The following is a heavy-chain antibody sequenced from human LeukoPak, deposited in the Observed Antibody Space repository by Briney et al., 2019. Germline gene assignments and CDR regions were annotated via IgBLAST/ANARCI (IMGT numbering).Heavy chain of an antibody. CDR2: IKQDGSEK. Sequence: GGSLRLSCAASGFTFSSYWMSRVRQALGKGLEWVANIKQDGSEKYYVDSVKGRFTISRDNAKNSLYLQMNSLRAEDTAVYYCARVRGGVWGSYRYDYWGQGTLVTVSS. CDR1: GFTFSSYW. CDR3: ARVRGGVWGSYRYDY. D-gene: IGHD3-16*02. V-gene: IGHV3-7*01. J-gene: IGHJ4*02.